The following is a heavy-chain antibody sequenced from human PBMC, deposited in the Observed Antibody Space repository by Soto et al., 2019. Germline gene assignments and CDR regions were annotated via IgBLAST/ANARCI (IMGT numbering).Heavy chain of an antibody. CDR3: ARDPRREKYSYVFFDY. CDR2: IYHSGST. CDR1: GGSISSSNW. V-gene: IGHV4-4*02. J-gene: IGHJ4*02. D-gene: IGHD5-18*01. Sequence: PSETLSLTCAVSGGSISSSNWWSWVRQPPGKGLEWIGEIYHSGSTNYNPSLKSRVTISVDKSKNQFSLKLSSVTAADTAVYYCARDPRREKYSYVFFDYWGQGTLVTVSS.